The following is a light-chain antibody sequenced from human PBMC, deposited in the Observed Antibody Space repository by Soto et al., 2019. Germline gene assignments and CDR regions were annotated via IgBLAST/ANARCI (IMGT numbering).Light chain of an antibody. J-gene: IGLJ3*02. CDR1: SSDIGYYNY. CDR2: EVS. V-gene: IGLV2-14*01. Sequence: QTVVTQPASVSGSPGQWITISCTGTSSDIGYYNYVSWYQQDPGKAPKLIIYEVSNRPSGVSNRFSGSKSGNTASLTISGFQAEDEADYYCSSYTRSSTLVVFGGGTKVTVL. CDR3: SSYTRSSTLVV.